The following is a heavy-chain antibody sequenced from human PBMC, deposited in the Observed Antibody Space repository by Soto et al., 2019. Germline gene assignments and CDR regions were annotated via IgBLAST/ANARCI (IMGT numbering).Heavy chain of an antibody. V-gene: IGHV1-18*01. Sequence: ASVKVSCKASGYTFTSYGISWVRQAPGQGLEWMGWISAYNGNTNYAQKLQGRVTMTTDTSTSTAYMELRSLRSDDTAVYYCARDGICSSTSCYWSYYYGMDVWGQGTTVTVSS. CDR1: GYTFTSYG. CDR3: ARDGICSSTSCYWSYYYGMDV. J-gene: IGHJ6*02. CDR2: ISAYNGNT. D-gene: IGHD2-2*01.